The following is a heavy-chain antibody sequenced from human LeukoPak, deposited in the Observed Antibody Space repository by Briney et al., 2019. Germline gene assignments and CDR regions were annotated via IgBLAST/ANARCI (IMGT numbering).Heavy chain of an antibody. CDR3: AKRITMVRGVSNWFDP. J-gene: IGHJ5*02. CDR2: ISIGDGNS. Sequence: GASVKVSCKASGYTFTGFGITWVRQAPGQGPEWMGWISIGDGNSHYGEKFQDRVSMTRDIDSNTAFLELRRLRSEDTAVYYCAKRITMVRGVSNWFDPWGQGTLVTVSS. D-gene: IGHD3-10*01. CDR1: GYTFTGFG. V-gene: IGHV1-18*01.